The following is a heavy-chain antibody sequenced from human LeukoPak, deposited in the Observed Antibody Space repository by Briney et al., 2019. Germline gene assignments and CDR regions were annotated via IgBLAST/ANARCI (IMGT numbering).Heavy chain of an antibody. Sequence: SETLSLTCAVYGESFSDHHWSWIRQTPGKGLEWIGEVNHSGTTNYNPSFKSRVTISGDTPKNQFSLKLGSLTAADTAVYYCARRPPSSGSYGGPSGLDYWGQGTLVIISS. CDR1: GESFSDHH. V-gene: IGHV4-34*01. D-gene: IGHD1-26*01. CDR3: ARRPPSSGSYGGPSGLDY. CDR2: VNHSGTT. J-gene: IGHJ4*02.